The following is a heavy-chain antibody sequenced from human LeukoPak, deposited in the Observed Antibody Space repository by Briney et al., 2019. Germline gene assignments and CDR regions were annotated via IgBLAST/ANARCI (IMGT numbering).Heavy chain of an antibody. V-gene: IGHV1-2*02. CDR3: ARVSNSWYGYYYYYYMDV. CDR2: INPNSGGT. CDR1: GYTFTGYY. D-gene: IGHD6-13*01. J-gene: IGHJ6*03. Sequence: ASVKVSCKASGYTFTGYYMHWVRQAPGQGLEWMGWINPNSGGTNYAQKFQGRVTMTRDTSISTAYMELSRLRSDDTAVYYCARVSNSWYGYYYYYYMDVWGKGTTVTVSS.